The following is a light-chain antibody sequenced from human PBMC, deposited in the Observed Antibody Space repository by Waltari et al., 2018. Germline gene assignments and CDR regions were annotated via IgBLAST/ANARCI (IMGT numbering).Light chain of an antibody. CDR1: QSVSRA. V-gene: IGKV3-20*01. CDR3: QHYVRLPAT. CDR2: GAS. Sequence: CRASQSVSRALAWYQQKPGQAPRLLIYGASNRATGIPDRFSGSGSGTDFSLTISRLDPEDVAVYFCQHYVRLPATFGQGTKVEIK. J-gene: IGKJ1*01.